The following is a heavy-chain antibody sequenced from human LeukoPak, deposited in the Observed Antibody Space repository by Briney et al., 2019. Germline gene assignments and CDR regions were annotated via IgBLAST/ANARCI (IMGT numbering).Heavy chain of an antibody. CDR3: ASSRTAASSNWFDP. V-gene: IGHV3-53*01. Sequence: GGSLRLSCAASGLTVSSNYMTWVRQAPGKGLEWVSIIHTNGNTYYADSVKGRFTIPRDNSKNTLYLQMNSLRTEDTAVYYCASSRTAASSNWFDPWGQGTLVTVSS. D-gene: IGHD6-13*01. J-gene: IGHJ5*02. CDR2: IHTNGNT. CDR1: GLTVSSNY.